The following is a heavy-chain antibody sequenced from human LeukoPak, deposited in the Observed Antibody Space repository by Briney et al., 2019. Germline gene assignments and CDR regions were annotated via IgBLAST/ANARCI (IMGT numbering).Heavy chain of an antibody. Sequence: PSETLSLTCTVSGGSISSSSYYWSWIRLLPGKGLEWIGYIHYSGNTNYNPSLRSRVTISVDTSRDQFSLKLSSVTAADTAVYYCARLLGNDYFYYYMDVWGKGTTVTVSS. CDR2: IHYSGNT. CDR1: GGSISSSSYY. CDR3: ARLLGNDYFYYYMDV. J-gene: IGHJ6*03. D-gene: IGHD1-26*01. V-gene: IGHV4-61*01.